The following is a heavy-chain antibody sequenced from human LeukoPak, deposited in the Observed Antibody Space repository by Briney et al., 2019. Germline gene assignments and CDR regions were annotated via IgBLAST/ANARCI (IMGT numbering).Heavy chain of an antibody. J-gene: IGHJ4*02. Sequence: PSETLSLTCAVYGGSFSGYYWSWIRQPPGNGLEWIGEINHSGSTNYNPSLKSRVTISVDTSKNQFSLKLSSVTAADTAVYYCARAAPKGPGNFDYWGQGTLVTVSS. CDR2: INHSGST. CDR3: ARAAPKGPGNFDY. D-gene: IGHD6-25*01. CDR1: GGSFSGYY. V-gene: IGHV4-34*01.